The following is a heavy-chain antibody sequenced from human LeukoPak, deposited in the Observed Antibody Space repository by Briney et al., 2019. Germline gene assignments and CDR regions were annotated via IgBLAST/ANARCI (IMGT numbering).Heavy chain of an antibody. V-gene: IGHV3-7*05. CDR2: IKQDGSEQ. J-gene: IGHJ4*02. CDR1: GFTLSSHW. CDR3: ARESAGGPDY. D-gene: IGHD6-19*01. Sequence: GGSLRLSCAAPGFTLSSHWMSWVRQAPGKGLEWVANIKQDGSEQYYVDSVRGRFTISRDNAENSLYLQMNSLRAEDTAIYYCARESAGGPDYWGQGTLVTVSS.